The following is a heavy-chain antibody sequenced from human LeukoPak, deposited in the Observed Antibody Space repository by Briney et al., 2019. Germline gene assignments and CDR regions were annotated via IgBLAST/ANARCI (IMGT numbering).Heavy chain of an antibody. D-gene: IGHD3-10*01. V-gene: IGHV3-49*03. CDR1: GFTFGDYA. Sequence: SGGSLRLSCTASGFTFGDYAMSWFRQAPGKGLEWVGFIRSKAYGGTTEYAASVKGRFTISRDDSKSIAYLQMNSLKTEDTAVYYCTRDITMVRGVIPFDYWGQGTLVTVSS. CDR2: IRSKAYGGTT. CDR3: TRDITMVRGVIPFDY. J-gene: IGHJ4*02.